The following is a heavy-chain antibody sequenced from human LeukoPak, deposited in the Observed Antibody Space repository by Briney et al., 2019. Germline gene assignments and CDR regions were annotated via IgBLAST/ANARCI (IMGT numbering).Heavy chain of an antibody. Sequence: GGSLRLSCAASGFTFSSYGMHWVRQAPGKGLEWVAVISYDGSNKYYADSVKGRFTISRDNSKSTLYLQMNSLRAEDTAVYYCAKFYPEDYWGQGTLVTVSS. CDR1: GFTFSSYG. D-gene: IGHD2/OR15-2a*01. J-gene: IGHJ4*02. CDR3: AKFYPEDY. CDR2: ISYDGSNK. V-gene: IGHV3-30*18.